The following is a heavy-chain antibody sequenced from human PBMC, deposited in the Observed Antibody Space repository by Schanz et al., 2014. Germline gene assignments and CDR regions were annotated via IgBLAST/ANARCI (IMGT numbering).Heavy chain of an antibody. CDR1: GFTFSKAW. CDR2: ISGSGGDT. CDR3: ARDKGGYYPFDY. Sequence: EVQLVESGGGLVEPGGSLGLSCAASGFTFSKAWMSWVRQAPGKGLEWVSAISGSGGDTYYADSVKGRFTISRDNSKNTLYLQMNSLRAEDTAVYYCARDKGGYYPFDYWGQGTLVTVSS. V-gene: IGHV3-23*04. D-gene: IGHD3-3*01. J-gene: IGHJ4*02.